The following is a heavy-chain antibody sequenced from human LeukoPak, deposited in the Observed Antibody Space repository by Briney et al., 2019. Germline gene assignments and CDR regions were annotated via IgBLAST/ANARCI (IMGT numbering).Heavy chain of an antibody. J-gene: IGHJ3*02. V-gene: IGHV3-21*01. CDR1: GFTFSNHA. CDR3: AGFGDRGAFDI. D-gene: IGHD3-10*01. CDR2: ISSSSSYI. Sequence: GGSLRLSCAASGFTFSNHALSWVRQAPGKGLEWVPSISSSSSYIYYADSVKGRFTISRDNAKNSLYLQMNSLRAEDTAVYYCAGFGDRGAFDIWGQGTMVTVSS.